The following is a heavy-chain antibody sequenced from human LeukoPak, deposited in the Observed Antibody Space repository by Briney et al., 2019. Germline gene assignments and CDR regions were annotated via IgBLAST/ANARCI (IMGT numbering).Heavy chain of an antibody. CDR1: GGSIATYY. V-gene: IGHV4-59*08. Sequence: PSETLSLTCTVSGGSIATYYWSWIRQTPGKGLEWIGYIYDSGSTKYNPSLKSRVTISVDTSKNQFSLKLSSVTAADTAVYYCARLVPYSGVYYFDYWGQGTLVTVSS. CDR2: IYDSGST. J-gene: IGHJ4*02. D-gene: IGHD2-21*01. CDR3: ARLVPYSGVYYFDY.